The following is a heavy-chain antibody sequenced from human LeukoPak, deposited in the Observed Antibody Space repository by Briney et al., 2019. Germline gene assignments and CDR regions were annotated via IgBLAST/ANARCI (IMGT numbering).Heavy chain of an antibody. CDR2: IYYSGST. CDR1: GGSVSSGSYY. V-gene: IGHV4-61*01. Sequence: SETLSLTCTVSGGSVSSGSYYWSWIRQPPGKGLEWIGYIYYSGSTNYNPSPKSRVTISVDTSKNQFSLKLSSVTAADTAVYYCARDKDAFDIWGQGTMVTVSS. CDR3: ARDKDAFDI. J-gene: IGHJ3*02.